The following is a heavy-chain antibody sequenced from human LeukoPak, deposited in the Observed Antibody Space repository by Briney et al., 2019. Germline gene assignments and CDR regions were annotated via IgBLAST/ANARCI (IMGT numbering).Heavy chain of an antibody. CDR2: IDYSGST. J-gene: IGHJ4*02. Sequence: SETLSLTCTVSGGSISSSSYYWGWIRQPPGKGLEWIGSIDYSGSTYYNPSLKSRVTISVDTSKNQFSLKLSSVTAADTAVYYCATPRPDSSSVYYFDYWGQGTLVTVSS. CDR1: GGSISSSSYY. D-gene: IGHD6-13*01. CDR3: ATPRPDSSSVYYFDY. V-gene: IGHV4-39*01.